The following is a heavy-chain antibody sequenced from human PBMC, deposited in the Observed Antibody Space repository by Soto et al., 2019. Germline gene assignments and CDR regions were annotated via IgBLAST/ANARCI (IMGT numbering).Heavy chain of an antibody. V-gene: IGHV1-69*01. D-gene: IGHD4-4*01. Sequence: QVKVVQSGAEVKKPGSSVRVSCKASGGTSSSYAITWMRQAPGQGLEWMGGIIPILDTTDYAQKFQGRVTFTADESTSTVYMELSSLTSEDTAVYYCASVGTTVNRRFDFWGQGTLVTVSS. CDR3: ASVGTTVNRRFDF. J-gene: IGHJ4*02. CDR2: IIPILDTT. CDR1: GGTSSSYA.